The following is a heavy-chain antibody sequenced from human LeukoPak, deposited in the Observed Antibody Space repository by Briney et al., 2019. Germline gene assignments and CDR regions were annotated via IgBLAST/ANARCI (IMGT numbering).Heavy chain of an antibody. Sequence: GGSLRLSCAASGFTFSDSTMHWVRQASGKGLEWVGRIRSKANSYSTAYAASVKGRFTISRDDSKNTAYLQMNSLKTEDTAVYYCTRFLGYCSSTSCSNWFDPWGQGTLVTVSS. J-gene: IGHJ5*02. V-gene: IGHV3-73*01. D-gene: IGHD2-2*01. CDR3: TRFLGYCSSTSCSNWFDP. CDR1: GFTFSDST. CDR2: IRSKANSYST.